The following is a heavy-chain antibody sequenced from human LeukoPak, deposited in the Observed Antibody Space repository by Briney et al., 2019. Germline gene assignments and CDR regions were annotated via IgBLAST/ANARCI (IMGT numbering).Heavy chain of an antibody. V-gene: IGHV3-21*01. D-gene: IGHD6-6*01. Sequence: GGSLRLSCAASGFTFSSYGMHWVRQAPGKGLEWVSSISSSSSYIYYADSVKGRFTISRDNAKNSLYLQMNSLRAEDTAVYYCARDIIAARPIYFDYWGQGTLVTVSS. CDR2: ISSSSSYI. CDR1: GFTFSSYG. J-gene: IGHJ4*02. CDR3: ARDIIAARPIYFDY.